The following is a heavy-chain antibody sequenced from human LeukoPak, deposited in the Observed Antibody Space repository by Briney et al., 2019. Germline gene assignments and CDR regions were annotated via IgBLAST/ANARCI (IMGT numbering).Heavy chain of an antibody. V-gene: IGHV4-59*08. CDR3: AGHGARGVQVVMLWFDP. J-gene: IGHJ5*02. CDR1: GGSLSDYY. CDR2: IYYSGST. D-gene: IGHD1-1*01. Sequence: PSETLFLTCTVSGGSLSDYYWSWIRQPPGKGLEWIGYIYYSGSTNYNPSLKSRVTISVDTSKNQFSLKLSSVTAADTAVYYCAGHGARGVQVVMLWFDPWGKETLVTVSS.